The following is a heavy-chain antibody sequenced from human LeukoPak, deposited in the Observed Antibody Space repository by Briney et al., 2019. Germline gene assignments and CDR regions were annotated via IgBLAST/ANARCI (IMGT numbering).Heavy chain of an antibody. J-gene: IGHJ6*02. CDR3: AREDTAMVNYYGMDV. Sequence: GGSLRLSCAASGFTFSSYSMNWVRQAPGKGLEWVSSISSSSYIYYADSVTGRFTISRDNAKNSLYLQMNSLRAEDTAVYYCAREDTAMVNYYGMDVWGQGTTVTVSS. CDR2: ISSSSYI. D-gene: IGHD5-18*01. CDR1: GFTFSSYS. V-gene: IGHV3-21*01.